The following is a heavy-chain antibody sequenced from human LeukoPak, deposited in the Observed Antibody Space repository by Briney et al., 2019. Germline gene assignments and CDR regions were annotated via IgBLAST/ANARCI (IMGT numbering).Heavy chain of an antibody. D-gene: IGHD4-17*01. CDR2: IIPIFGTA. Sequence: SVKVSCKASGGTFSSYAISWVRQAPGQGLEWMGGIIPIFGTANYAQKFQGRVTITADKSTSTAYMELSSLRSEDKAVYYCAREASYGAYVGAFDIWGQGTMVTVSS. J-gene: IGHJ3*02. V-gene: IGHV1-69*06. CDR1: GGTFSSYA. CDR3: AREASYGAYVGAFDI.